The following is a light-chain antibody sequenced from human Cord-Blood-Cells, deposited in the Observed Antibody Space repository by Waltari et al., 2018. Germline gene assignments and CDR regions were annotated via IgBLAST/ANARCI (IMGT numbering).Light chain of an antibody. CDR1: QGISNY. V-gene: IGKV1-27*01. CDR3: QKYNSAPLN. CDR2: AAS. Sequence: DIQMTQSPSSLSASVGDRVTITCQSSQGISNYLAWYQEKPGKVPKLMIYAASTLQSGVPSRFCGRGSGTEFTLNISSLQPEDVATYYCQKYNSAPLNFGGGTKVEIK. J-gene: IGKJ4*01.